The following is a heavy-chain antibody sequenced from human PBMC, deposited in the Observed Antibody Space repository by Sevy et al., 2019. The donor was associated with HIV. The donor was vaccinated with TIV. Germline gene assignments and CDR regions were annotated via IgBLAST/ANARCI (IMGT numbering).Heavy chain of an antibody. V-gene: IGHV1-24*01. CDR3: ATDSSGWRDAFDI. Sequence: ASVNVSCKVSGYTLTELSMHWVRQAPGKGLEWMGGFDPEDGEKTYAQKFQGRVTMTEDTSTDTAYMELSSLRSEDTAVYYCATDSSGWRDAFDIWGQGTMVTVSS. CDR1: GYTLTELS. J-gene: IGHJ3*02. CDR2: FDPEDGEK. D-gene: IGHD6-19*01.